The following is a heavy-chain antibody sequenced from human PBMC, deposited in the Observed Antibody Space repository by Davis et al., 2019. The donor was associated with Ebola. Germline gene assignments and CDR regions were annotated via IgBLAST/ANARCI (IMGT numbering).Heavy chain of an antibody. J-gene: IGHJ4*02. CDR1: GITVSSNY. CDR3: ARDRVGATFMGAFVG. CDR2: IYSGGRGGST. V-gene: IGHV3-66*02. Sequence: PGGSLRLSCAASGITVSSNYMSWVRQAPGEGLEWVSIIYSGGRGGSTYYADSVKGRFTISRDNSKNTLYLQMNNLRAEDTAVYYCARDRVGATFMGAFVGWGQGTLVTVSS. D-gene: IGHD1-26*01.